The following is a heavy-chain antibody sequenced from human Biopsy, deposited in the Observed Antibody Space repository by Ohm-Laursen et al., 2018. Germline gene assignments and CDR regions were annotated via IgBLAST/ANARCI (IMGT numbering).Heavy chain of an antibody. CDR2: NIPILGTG. J-gene: IGHJ1*01. Sequence: SVKVSCNAPGGTFSNYGVNWVRQAPGQGLEWLVGNIPILGTGNYAQKFQDRVTVAADTSTSTATMELRSLRSDDTAVYYCATKLTGYFHHWGQGTLVIVSS. V-gene: IGHV1-69*06. CDR1: GGTFSNYG. D-gene: IGHD3-9*01. CDR3: ATKLTGYFHH.